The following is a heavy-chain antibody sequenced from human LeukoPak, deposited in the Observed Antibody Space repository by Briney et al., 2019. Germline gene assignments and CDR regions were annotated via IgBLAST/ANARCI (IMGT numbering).Heavy chain of an antibody. CDR2: INHSGST. CDR3: ARGSTDIVVVPAAVGWFDP. J-gene: IGHJ5*02. V-gene: IGHV4-34*01. D-gene: IGHD2-2*01. CDR1: GGSFSGYY. Sequence: SETLSLTCAVYGGSFSGYYWSWIRQPPGKGLEWIGEINHSGSTNYNPSLKSRVTISVDTSKNQFSLKLSSVTAADTAVYYCARGSTDIVVVPAAVGWFDPWGQGTLVTVS.